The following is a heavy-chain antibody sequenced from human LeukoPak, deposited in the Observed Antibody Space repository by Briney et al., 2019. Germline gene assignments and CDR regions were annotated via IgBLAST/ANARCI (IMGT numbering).Heavy chain of an antibody. V-gene: IGHV3-66*02. CDR1: GFTVSSNY. CDR3: ARATDCGGDCRELDY. D-gene: IGHD2-21*02. CDR2: IYSGGST. J-gene: IGHJ4*02. Sequence: PGGSLRLSCAASGFTVSSNYMSWVRRAPGKGLEWVSVIYSGGSTYYADSVKGRFTISRDNSKNTLYLQMNSLRAEDTAVYYCARATDCGGDCRELDYWGQGTLVTVSS.